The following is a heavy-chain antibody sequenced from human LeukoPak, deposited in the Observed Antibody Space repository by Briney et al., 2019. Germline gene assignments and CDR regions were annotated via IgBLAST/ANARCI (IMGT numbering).Heavy chain of an antibody. CDR3: ARDIRFLEWLPNNWFDP. Sequence: ASVKVSCKASGYTFTSYGISWVRQAPGQGLEWMGWISAYNGNTNYAQKLQGRVTMTTDTSTSTAYMELRSLRSDDTAVYYCARDIRFLEWLPNNWFDPWGQGTLVTVSS. J-gene: IGHJ5*02. D-gene: IGHD3-3*01. CDR2: ISAYNGNT. CDR1: GYTFTSYG. V-gene: IGHV1-18*01.